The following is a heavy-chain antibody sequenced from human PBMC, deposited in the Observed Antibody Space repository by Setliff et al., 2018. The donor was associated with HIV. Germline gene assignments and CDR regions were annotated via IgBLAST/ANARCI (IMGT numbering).Heavy chain of an antibody. CDR1: GFSLENFD. CDR3: GNKGGQV. V-gene: IGHV3-33*08. D-gene: IGHD3-16*01. J-gene: IGHJ1*01. CDR2: LWRDEVGE. Sequence: HPGGSLRLSCTVVGFSLENFDMHWIRQAPGKGLEWVSLLWRDEVGEYYADSVKGRFSISRDRSRNTVSLQMISLRVEDTAMYYCGNKGGQVWGPGTQVTVSS.